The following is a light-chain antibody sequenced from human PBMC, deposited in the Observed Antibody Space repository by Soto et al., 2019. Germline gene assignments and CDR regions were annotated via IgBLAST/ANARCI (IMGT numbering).Light chain of an antibody. CDR3: QQYGSSPPYT. CDR2: GAS. V-gene: IGKV3-20*01. J-gene: IGKJ2*01. Sequence: EIVLTQSPGTLSLPPGERATLSCRASQSVSSSYLAWYQQKPGQAPRLLIYGASSRATGIPDRFSGSGSGTDFTLTISRLEPEDFAVYYGQQYGSSPPYTFGQGTKLEIK. CDR1: QSVSSSY.